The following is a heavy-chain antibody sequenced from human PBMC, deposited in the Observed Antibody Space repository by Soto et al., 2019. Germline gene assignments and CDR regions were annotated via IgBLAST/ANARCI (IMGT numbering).Heavy chain of an antibody. Sequence: EVLLLESGGLVQPGGSLRLSCVGSGFTFSNYGMSWVRQAPGKGLEWVSSISGASGRIYREDSEKGRFTISRDNSKNSVYLQVSGLRADDTAVYYCAKGHTSENGHYSYYGMDVWGQGTTVTVS. V-gene: IGHV3-23*01. D-gene: IGHD2-2*01. CDR2: ISGASGRI. CDR3: AKGHTSENGHYSYYGMDV. J-gene: IGHJ6*02. CDR1: GFTFSNYG.